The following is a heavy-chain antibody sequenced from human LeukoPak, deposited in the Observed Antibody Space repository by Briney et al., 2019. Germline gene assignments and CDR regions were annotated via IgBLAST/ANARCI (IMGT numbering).Heavy chain of an antibody. CDR3: ARLRRDGYNRIDY. D-gene: IGHD5-24*01. CDR1: GGSISSSSYY. V-gene: IGHV4-39*01. Sequence: PSETLSLTCTVSGGSISSSSYYWGWIRQPPGKGLEWIGSIYYSGSTYYNPSLKSRVTISVDTSKNQFSLKLSSVTAADTAVYYCARLRRDGYNRIDYWGQGTLVTVSS. J-gene: IGHJ4*02. CDR2: IYYSGST.